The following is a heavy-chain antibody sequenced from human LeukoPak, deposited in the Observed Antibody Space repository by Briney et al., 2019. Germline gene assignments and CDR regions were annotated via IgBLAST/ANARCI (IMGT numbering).Heavy chain of an antibody. Sequence: PSETLSLTCTVSGGSISSGGYYWSWIRQPPGKGLEWIGYIYYSGSTNYNPSLKSRVTMSVDTSKHQFSLKLSSVTAADTAVYYCARLHYDTSGYYYFDYWGQGTLVTVSS. CDR3: ARLHYDTSGYYYFDY. D-gene: IGHD3-22*01. CDR2: IYYSGST. J-gene: IGHJ4*02. V-gene: IGHV4-61*08. CDR1: GGSISSGGYY.